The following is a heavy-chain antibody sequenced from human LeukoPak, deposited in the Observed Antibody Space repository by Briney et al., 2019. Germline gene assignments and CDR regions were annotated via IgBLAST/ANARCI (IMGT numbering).Heavy chain of an antibody. CDR3: ARDASLYSSSWNKNDAFDI. V-gene: IGHV3-23*01. Sequence: GGSLRLSCAASGFTFSSYGMTWVRQAPGKGLEWVSAISGSGGSTYYADSVKGRFTLSRDNSKNTLYLQMNSLRAEDTAVYYCARDASLYSSSWNKNDAFDIWGQGTMVTVSS. J-gene: IGHJ3*02. CDR1: GFTFSSYG. CDR2: ISGSGGST. D-gene: IGHD6-13*01.